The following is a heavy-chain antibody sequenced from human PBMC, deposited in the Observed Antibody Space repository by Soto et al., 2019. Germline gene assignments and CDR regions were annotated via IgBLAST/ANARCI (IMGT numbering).Heavy chain of an antibody. J-gene: IGHJ3*02. Sequence: SETLSLTCSVSGGSINSDYWTWIRHASVKGLEWIGRISTSGRTTYNPSLKSRVTMSIDTSRNQFSLTLISVTAADTALYYCARLHLPALQGAFDIWGQGTMVTVSS. D-gene: IGHD2-2*01. CDR2: ISTSGRT. CDR1: GGSINSDY. V-gene: IGHV4-4*07. CDR3: ARLHLPALQGAFDI.